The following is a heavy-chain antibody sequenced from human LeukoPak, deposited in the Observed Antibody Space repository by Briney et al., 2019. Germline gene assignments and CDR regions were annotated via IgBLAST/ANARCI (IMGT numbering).Heavy chain of an antibody. D-gene: IGHD3-16*01. CDR3: ARDPGFTGPPMDDI. V-gene: IGHV4-61*02. Sequence: SQTLSLTCTVSGGSISSGSYHWSWIRQPAGKGLEWIGRIYTSGSTKYNPSLKSRVTISVDTSKNQFSLKLSSVTAADTAVYYCARDPGFTGPPMDDIWGQGTMVTVSS. J-gene: IGHJ3*02. CDR2: IYTSGST. CDR1: GGSISSGSYH.